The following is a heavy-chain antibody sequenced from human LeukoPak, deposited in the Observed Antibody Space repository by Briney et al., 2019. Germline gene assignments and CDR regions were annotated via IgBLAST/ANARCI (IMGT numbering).Heavy chain of an antibody. J-gene: IGHJ5*02. CDR3: AILPRST. V-gene: IGHV4-38-2*02. CDR2: INHGGST. CDR1: GYSISSGYY. Sequence: PSETLSLTCTVSGYSISSGYYWSWIRQPPGKGLEWIGEINHGGSTNYNPSLKSRVTISVDTSKNQFSLKLSSVTAADTAVYYCAILPRSTWGQGTLVTVSS.